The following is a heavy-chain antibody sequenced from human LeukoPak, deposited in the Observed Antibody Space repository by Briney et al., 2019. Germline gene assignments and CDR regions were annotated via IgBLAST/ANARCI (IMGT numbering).Heavy chain of an antibody. CDR3: VKGPRPDITVAHTVEN. V-gene: IGHV3-23*01. D-gene: IGHD6-19*01. Sequence: GGSLRLSCAASGFTVSSNYMSWVRQVPGRGLEWVSTISSRGDSTYVADSVKGRFTISRDNSKNSLYLQMNTVRAEDTAVYYCVKGPRPDITVAHTVENWGQGTLVTVSS. CDR2: ISSRGDST. J-gene: IGHJ4*02. CDR1: GFTVSSNY.